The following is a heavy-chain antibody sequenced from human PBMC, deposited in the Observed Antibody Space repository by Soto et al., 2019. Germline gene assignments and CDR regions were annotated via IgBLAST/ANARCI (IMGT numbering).Heavy chain of an antibody. V-gene: IGHV3-30*04. CDR3: ARDQGHYDSSGYDAFDI. D-gene: IGHD3-22*01. CDR2: ISYDGSNK. Sequence: GGSLRLSCAASGFTFSSYAMHWVHQAPGKGLEWVAVISYDGSNKYYADSVKGRFTISRDNSKNTLYLQMNSLRAEDTAVYYCARDQGHYDSSGYDAFDIWGQGTMVTVSS. J-gene: IGHJ3*02. CDR1: GFTFSSYA.